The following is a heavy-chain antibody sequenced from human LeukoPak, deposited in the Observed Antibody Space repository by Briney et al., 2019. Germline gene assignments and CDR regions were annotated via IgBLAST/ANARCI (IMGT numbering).Heavy chain of an antibody. CDR1: GFTFSSYE. J-gene: IGHJ3*02. Sequence: PGGSLRLSCAASGFTFSSYEMNWVRQAPGKGLEWVSYISSSGSTIYYADSVKGRFTISRDNAKNSLYLQMNSLRAEDTAVYYCARDGCSSTSCYSDAFDIWGQGTMVTVS. CDR3: ARDGCSSTSCYSDAFDI. V-gene: IGHV3-48*03. D-gene: IGHD2-2*01. CDR2: ISSSGSTI.